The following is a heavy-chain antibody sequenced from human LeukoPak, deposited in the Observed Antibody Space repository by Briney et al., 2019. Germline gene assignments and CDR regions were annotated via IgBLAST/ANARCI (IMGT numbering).Heavy chain of an antibody. CDR3: ARERFCSGGSCYRRSHWFDP. CDR2: INHSGST. CDR1: GGAFSGYY. J-gene: IGHJ5*02. D-gene: IGHD2-15*01. Sequence: PSETLSHICAVYGGAFSGYYWSWIRQPPGKGLEWIGEINHSGSTNYNPSLKSRVTISVDTSKKQFSLKLSSVTAADPAVYSWARERFCSGGSCYRRSHWFDPWGQGTLVTVSS. V-gene: IGHV4-34*01.